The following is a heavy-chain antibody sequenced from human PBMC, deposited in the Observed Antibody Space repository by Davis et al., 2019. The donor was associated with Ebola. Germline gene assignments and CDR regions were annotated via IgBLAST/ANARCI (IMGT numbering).Heavy chain of an antibody. V-gene: IGHV4-39*01. D-gene: IGHD2-2*03. CDR1: GGSISSSSYY. Sequence: MPPETLSLTCTASGGSISSSSYYWGWIRQPPGKGLEWIGSIYYSGSTYYNPSLKSRVTISVDTSKNQFSLKLSSVTAADTAVYYCARLDIVVVPAAIDYWGQGTLVTVSS. CDR3: ARLDIVVVPAAIDY. CDR2: IYYSGST. J-gene: IGHJ4*02.